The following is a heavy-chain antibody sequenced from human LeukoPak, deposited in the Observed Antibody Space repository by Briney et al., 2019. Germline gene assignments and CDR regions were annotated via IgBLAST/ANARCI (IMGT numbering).Heavy chain of an antibody. CDR2: IYYSGST. J-gene: IGHJ4*02. D-gene: IGHD6-19*01. CDR3: ARVVAQSGWYDFGGPYYFDY. V-gene: IGHV4-39*07. Sequence: SETLSLTCTVSGGSISSSSYYWGWIRQPPGKGLEWIGSIYYSGSTYYNPSLKSRVTISVDTSKNQFSLKLSSVTAADTAVYYCARVVAQSGWYDFGGPYYFDYWGQGTLVTVSS. CDR1: GGSISSSSYY.